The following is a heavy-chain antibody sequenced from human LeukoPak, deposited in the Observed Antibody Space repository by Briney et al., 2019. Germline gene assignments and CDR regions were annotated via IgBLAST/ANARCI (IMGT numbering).Heavy chain of an antibody. CDR1: GVIISSYA. Sequence: GGSLRLSCAASGVIISSYAMTWVRQAPGKGLEWVSAISGSGGSTYYADSVKGRFTISRDNSKNTLYLQMNSLRAEDTAVYYCAKATPYYYDSSGYYFQPHFDYWGQGTLVTVSS. CDR2: ISGSGGST. CDR3: AKATPYYYDSSGYYFQPHFDY. V-gene: IGHV3-23*01. J-gene: IGHJ4*02. D-gene: IGHD3-22*01.